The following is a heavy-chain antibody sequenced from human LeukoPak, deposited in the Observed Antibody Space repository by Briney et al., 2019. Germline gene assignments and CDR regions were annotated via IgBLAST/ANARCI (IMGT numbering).Heavy chain of an antibody. Sequence: PSETLSLTCAVYGGSFSGYYWSWIRQPPGKGLEWIGEINHSGSTNYNPSLKSRVTISVDTSKNQFSLKLSSVTAADTAVYYCARGPGSSGWYFGWGQGTLVTVSS. CDR2: INHSGST. CDR1: GGSFSGYY. V-gene: IGHV4-34*01. D-gene: IGHD6-19*01. CDR3: ARGPGSSGWYFG. J-gene: IGHJ4*02.